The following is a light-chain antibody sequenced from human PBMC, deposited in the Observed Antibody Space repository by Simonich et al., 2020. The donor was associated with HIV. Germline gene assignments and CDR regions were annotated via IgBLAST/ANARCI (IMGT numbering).Light chain of an antibody. Sequence: DIVMTQSPDSLAVSLGERATINCKSSQSVLYSSNNKDYLAWYHQKPGQPPNLLIYWASARESGVPDRFNGSGSETDFTLTIRGLQAEDVAVYYCQQYYNTPQTFGQGTKVEIK. CDR2: WAS. CDR1: QSVLYSSNNKDY. J-gene: IGKJ1*01. CDR3: QQYYNTPQT. V-gene: IGKV4-1*01.